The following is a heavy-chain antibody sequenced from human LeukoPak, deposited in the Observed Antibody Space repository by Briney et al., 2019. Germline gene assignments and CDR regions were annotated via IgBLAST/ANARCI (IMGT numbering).Heavy chain of an antibody. J-gene: IGHJ4*02. Sequence: SETLSLTCTVSGGSISSYYWSWIRQPPGKGLEWIGYIYYSGSTKYNPSFKSRVTISVDTSKNQFSLKLISVTAADTAVYYCATVVRDDILTGYYIDYWGQGTLVIVSS. CDR1: GGSISSYY. D-gene: IGHD3-9*01. CDR2: IYYSGST. CDR3: ATVVRDDILTGYYIDY. V-gene: IGHV4-59*01.